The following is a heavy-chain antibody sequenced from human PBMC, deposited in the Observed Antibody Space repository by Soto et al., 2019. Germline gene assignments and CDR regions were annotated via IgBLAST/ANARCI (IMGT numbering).Heavy chain of an antibody. D-gene: IGHD2-8*01. CDR2: IYYSGST. Sequence: SETLSLTCAVSGVSISSGGYYWSWIRQHPGKGLEWIGYIYYSGSTYYNPSLKSRVTISVDTANNQFSLQLNSVTPDDTAVYYCVRLIGNSWLDSWGQGTLVTVSS. V-gene: IGHV4-31*11. CDR3: VRLIGNSWLDS. CDR1: GVSISSGGYY. J-gene: IGHJ5*01.